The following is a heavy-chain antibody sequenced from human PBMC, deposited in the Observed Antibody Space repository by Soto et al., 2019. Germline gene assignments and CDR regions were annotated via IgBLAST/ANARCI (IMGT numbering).Heavy chain of an antibody. CDR2: INAGNGNT. CDR1: GYTFTSYT. CDR3: ARDGNYYDSSGYYKYYFDY. V-gene: IGHV1-3*01. D-gene: IGHD3-22*01. J-gene: IGHJ4*02. Sequence: ASVKVSCKASGYTFTSYTMHWVRQAHGQRLEWMGWINAGNGNTKYSQKFQGRVTITRDTSASTAYMELSSLRSEDTAVYYCARDGNYYDSSGYYKYYFDYWGQGTLVTVSS.